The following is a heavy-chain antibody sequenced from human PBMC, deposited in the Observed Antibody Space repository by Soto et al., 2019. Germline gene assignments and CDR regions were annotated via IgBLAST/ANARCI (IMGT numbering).Heavy chain of an antibody. Sequence: QVQLVQSGAEVKELGSSVKVSCKTSGGTFTTSSFVWVRQGPGQGLEWMGGIIPIFSKTNFAPKFQGRVTFTADESTRTVYMDLSSPRSEDTAIYYWATDVVRSTGGDSWGQGTLVTVSS. V-gene: IGHV1-69*01. D-gene: IGHD7-27*01. J-gene: IGHJ4*02. CDR1: GGTFTTSS. CDR3: ATDVVRSTGGDS. CDR2: IIPIFSKT.